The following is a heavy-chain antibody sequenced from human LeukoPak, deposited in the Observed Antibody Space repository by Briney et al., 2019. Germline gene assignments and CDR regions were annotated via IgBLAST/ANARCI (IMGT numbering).Heavy chain of an antibody. CDR1: GFTFSSYW. V-gene: IGHV3-7*01. CDR2: IKQDGSEK. CDR3: ARQRKFVVVVAATLKLEHYGMDV. D-gene: IGHD2-15*01. J-gene: IGHJ6*02. Sequence: GGSLRLSCAASGFTFSSYWMSWVRQAPGKGLEWVANIKQDGSEKYYVDSVKGRFTISRDNAKNSLYLQMNSLRAEDTAVYYCARQRKFVVVVAATLKLEHYGMDVWGQGTTVTVSS.